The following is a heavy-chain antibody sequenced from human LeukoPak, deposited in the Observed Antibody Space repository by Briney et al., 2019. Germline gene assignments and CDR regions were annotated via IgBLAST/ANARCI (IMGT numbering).Heavy chain of an antibody. D-gene: IGHD3-22*01. CDR2: INWNSDNI. CDR1: GFTFNDHA. Sequence: PGRSLRLSCAASGFTFNDHAMYWVRQAPGKGLEWVSGINWNSDNIGYADSVRGRFTISIDDAKNSLFLQMNSLRVEDTALYYCARASYYYDTTGLGAVDIWGQGTMVTVSS. V-gene: IGHV3-9*01. CDR3: ARASYYYDTTGLGAVDI. J-gene: IGHJ3*02.